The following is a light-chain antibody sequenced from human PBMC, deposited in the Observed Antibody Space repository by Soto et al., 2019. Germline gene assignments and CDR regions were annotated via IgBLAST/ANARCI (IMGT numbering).Light chain of an antibody. CDR3: QGLNDYPIT. V-gene: IGKV1-9*01. Sequence: DIQLTRSPSFLSASVGDRVTITCRASQGIGSYLAWYQQKPGKAPKFLIYAASTLRGGVPSRFSGSGSGTEFTLTISSLQPEDFATYYCQGLNDYPITFGQGTRLEIK. CDR2: AAS. J-gene: IGKJ5*01. CDR1: QGIGSY.